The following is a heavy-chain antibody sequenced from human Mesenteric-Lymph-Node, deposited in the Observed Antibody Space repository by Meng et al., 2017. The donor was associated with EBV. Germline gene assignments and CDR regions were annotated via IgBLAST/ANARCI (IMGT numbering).Heavy chain of an antibody. D-gene: IGHD3-22*01. V-gene: IGHV1-18*01. CDR3: ASMDSSGYTPGY. J-gene: IGHJ4*02. CDR2: INAHNDFT. CDR1: GYAFANYG. Sequence: HVQRVQSGAEVKKPGASVKVSCKASGYAFANYGITWVRQAPGQGLEWMGWINAHNDFTNYAQKLQGRVTMTRDTSTSTAYMELRSLRSDDTAVYYCASMDSSGYTPGYWGQGSLVTVSS.